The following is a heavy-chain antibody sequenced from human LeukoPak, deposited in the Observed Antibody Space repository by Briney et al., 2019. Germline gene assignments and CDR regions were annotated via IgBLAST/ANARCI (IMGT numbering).Heavy chain of an antibody. CDR1: GVSISSYY. Sequence: SETLSLTCTVSGVSISSYYWSWIRQPPGKGLERIGYIYTSGSTNYNPSLKSRVTISVDPSKNQFSLRLSSVTAADTAVYYCAGDVIDYGNWFDPGGQGTLVTVSS. CDR2: IYTSGST. CDR3: AGDVIDYGNWFDP. J-gene: IGHJ5*02. V-gene: IGHV4-4*09. D-gene: IGHD4-17*01.